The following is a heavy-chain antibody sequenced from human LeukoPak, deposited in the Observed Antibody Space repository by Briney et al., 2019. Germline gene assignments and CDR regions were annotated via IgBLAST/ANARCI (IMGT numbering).Heavy chain of an antibody. Sequence: SETLSLTCAVSGHSISSGYYWGWIRQPPGKGLEWIGSIYHTGTTHYNASLRTRVTISVDTSKNQFSLKLTSVTAADTAVYYCARVLAGSGNYDYWGQGTLVTVSS. V-gene: IGHV4-38-2*01. J-gene: IGHJ4*02. CDR3: ARVLAGSGNYDY. CDR2: IYHTGTT. CDR1: GHSISSGYY. D-gene: IGHD3-10*01.